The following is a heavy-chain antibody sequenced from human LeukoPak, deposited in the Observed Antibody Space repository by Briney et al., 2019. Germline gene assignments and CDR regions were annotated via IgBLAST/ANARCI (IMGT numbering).Heavy chain of an antibody. D-gene: IGHD3-22*01. V-gene: IGHV3-11*01. CDR1: GFTFSDYY. CDR2: ISSSGSTI. CDR3: ARDSPSYYVFYYYYGMDV. J-gene: IGHJ6*02. Sequence: GGSLRLSCAASGFTFSDYYMSWIRQAPGKGLEWVSYISSSGSTIYYADSVKGRFTISRDNAKNSLYLQMNSLRAEDTAVYYCARDSPSYYVFYYYYGMDVWGQGTTVTVSS.